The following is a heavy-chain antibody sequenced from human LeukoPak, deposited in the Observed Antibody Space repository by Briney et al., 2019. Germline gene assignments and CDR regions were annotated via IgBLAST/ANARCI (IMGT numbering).Heavy chain of an antibody. CDR1: GGSVSDYY. V-gene: IGHV4-59*02. CDR3: ASRKLGNDY. CDR2: IYHTGST. Sequence: PSETLSLTCTISGGSVSDYYWSWIRQSPEKGLEWIGYIYHTGSTSYSPSLKSRVTISADTSQNQFSLKLSSVTAADTAVYYCASRKLGNDYWGQGPLVTVSS. J-gene: IGHJ4*02. D-gene: IGHD7-27*01.